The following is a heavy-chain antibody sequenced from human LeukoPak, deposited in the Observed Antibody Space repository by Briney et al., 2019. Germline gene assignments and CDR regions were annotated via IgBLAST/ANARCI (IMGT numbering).Heavy chain of an antibody. CDR3: ARGGVYSTSAVDY. CDR1: GFTFSRYS. CDR2: ISYDGSNK. D-gene: IGHD6-6*01. J-gene: IGHJ4*02. Sequence: GGSLRLSCAASGFTFSRYSMNWVRQAPGKGLEWVAVISYDGSNKYYADSVKGRFTISRDNSKNTLYLQMNSLRAEDTAVYYCARGGVYSTSAVDYWGQGTLVTVSS. V-gene: IGHV3-30*03.